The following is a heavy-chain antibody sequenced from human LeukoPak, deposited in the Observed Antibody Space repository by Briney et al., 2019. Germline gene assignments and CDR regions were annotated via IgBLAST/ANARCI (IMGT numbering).Heavy chain of an antibody. D-gene: IGHD3-22*01. V-gene: IGHV1-2*02. CDR3: ARGPRSPYYYDSSGYRAENVWFDP. CDR2: INPNSGGT. Sequence: ASVKVSCKASGYTFTGYYMHWVRQAPGQGLEWMGWINPNSGGTNYAQKFQGRVTMTRDTSISTAYMELSGLRSDDTAVYYCARGPRSPYYYDSSGYRAENVWFDPWGQGTLVTVSS. J-gene: IGHJ5*02. CDR1: GYTFTGYY.